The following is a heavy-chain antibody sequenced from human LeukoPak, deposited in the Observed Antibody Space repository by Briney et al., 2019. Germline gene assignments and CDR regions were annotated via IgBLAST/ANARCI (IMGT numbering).Heavy chain of an antibody. Sequence: PSETLSFTCTVSRYSISGGFYWGWIRQSPGKGLEWIASIYHSGSTYYNPSLKSRVTISLDTSKNQFSLKLSSVTAADTAVYYCAGKFYYHSSGYFYADYWGQGTLVTVSS. D-gene: IGHD3-22*01. CDR1: RYSISGGFY. CDR2: IYHSGST. CDR3: AGKFYYHSSGYFYADY. V-gene: IGHV4-38-2*02. J-gene: IGHJ4*02.